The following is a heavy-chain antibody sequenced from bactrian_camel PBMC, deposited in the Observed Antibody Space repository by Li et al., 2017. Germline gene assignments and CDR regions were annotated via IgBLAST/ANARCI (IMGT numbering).Heavy chain of an antibody. D-gene: IGHD6*01. CDR1: GYTYNRYC. CDR2: VDADGTV. J-gene: IGHJ4*01. V-gene: IGHV3S53*01. CDR3: AADLSSTVAS. Sequence: VQLVESGGGSVQSGGSLRLSCVASGYTYNRYCMGWFRQAPGKQREGVAVVDADGTVTYAESVKGRFAVSQDNAKNTLLLQMNSLKIEDTAVYYCAADLSSTVASWGQGTQVTVS.